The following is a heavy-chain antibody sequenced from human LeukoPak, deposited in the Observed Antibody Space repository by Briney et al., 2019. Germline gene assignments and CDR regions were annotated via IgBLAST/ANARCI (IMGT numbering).Heavy chain of an antibody. CDR2: IYYSGST. D-gene: IGHD6-19*01. CDR3: ARDLAVGFDY. CDR1: GGSISSYY. J-gene: IGHJ4*02. V-gene: IGHV4-59*01. Sequence: SETLSLTCTVSGGSISSYYWSWIRQPLGKGLEWIGYIYYSGSTNYNPPLKSRVTISVDTSKNQFSLKLSSVTAADTAVYYCARDLAVGFDYWGQGTLVTVSS.